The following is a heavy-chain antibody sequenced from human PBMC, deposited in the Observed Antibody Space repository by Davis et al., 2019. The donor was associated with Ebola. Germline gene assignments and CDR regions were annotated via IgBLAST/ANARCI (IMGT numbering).Heavy chain of an antibody. CDR3: ARVVAATPLWFDP. D-gene: IGHD2-15*01. Sequence: PSETLSLTCTVSGGSISSYYWSWIRQPAGKGLEWIGNIYYSGSTYYNPSLKSRVTISVDTSKNQFSLKLSSVTAADTAVYYCARVVAATPLWFDPWGQGTLVTVSS. J-gene: IGHJ5*02. CDR1: GGSISSYY. CDR2: IYYSGST. V-gene: IGHV4-59*12.